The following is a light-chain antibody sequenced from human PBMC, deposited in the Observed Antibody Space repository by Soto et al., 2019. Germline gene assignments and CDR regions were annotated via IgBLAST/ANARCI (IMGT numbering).Light chain of an antibody. J-gene: IGLJ1*01. CDR2: DVS. CDR3: SSYTGSTSYV. Sequence: QSVLNQPASVSGSPGQSITIFCTGTSSDVGGYNYVSWYQQHPGKAPKLMIYDVSYRPSGVSNRFSGSKSGDTASLTISGLQAEDEADYYCSSYTGSTSYVFGTGTRSPS. V-gene: IGLV2-14*01. CDR1: SSDVGGYNY.